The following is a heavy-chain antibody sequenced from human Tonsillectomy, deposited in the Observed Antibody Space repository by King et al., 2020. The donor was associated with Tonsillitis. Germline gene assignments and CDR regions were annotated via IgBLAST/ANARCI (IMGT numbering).Heavy chain of an antibody. CDR2: ISSSGSSI. Sequence: QLVQSGGGLVKPGGSLRLSCAASGFTFSDYYMNWIRQAPGKGLEWVSYISSSGSSIYYADSVKGRFTISLDNAHNSLYLQMNSLRPEDTAVYYCARDLGRYSSSWGGDCWDQGTLVTVSS. J-gene: IGHJ4*02. V-gene: IGHV3-11*01. CDR3: ARDLGRYSSSWGGDC. D-gene: IGHD6-13*01. CDR1: GFTFSDYY.